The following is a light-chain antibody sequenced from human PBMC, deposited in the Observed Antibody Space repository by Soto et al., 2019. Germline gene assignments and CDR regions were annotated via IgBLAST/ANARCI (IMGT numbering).Light chain of an antibody. J-gene: IGLJ2*01. V-gene: IGLV7-46*01. Sequence: QAVVTQEPSLTVSPGGTVTLTCGSSTGAVTSGHYPYWFQQKPGQAPRTLIYDTSNKHSWTPARFSGSLLGGKAALTLSGAQPEDEAEYNCLLSHSGAHVVFGGGTKLTVL. CDR3: LLSHSGAHVV. CDR2: DTS. CDR1: TGAVTSGHY.